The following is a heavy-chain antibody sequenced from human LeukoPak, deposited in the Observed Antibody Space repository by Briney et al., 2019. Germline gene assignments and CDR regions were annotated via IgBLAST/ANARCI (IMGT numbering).Heavy chain of an antibody. V-gene: IGHV4-59*11. J-gene: IGHJ4*02. CDR2: DSNNGNI. CDR3: ARDNWGSLDY. CDR1: GSSISSHS. Sequence: SETLSLTCTVSGSSISSHSWGWVRQPPGKGLEWIGYDSNNGNINYNPALKSRVTISVDTSKRQFSLKLSSVTAPDTAIYYCARDNWGSLDYWGQGTLVTVSS. D-gene: IGHD7-27*01.